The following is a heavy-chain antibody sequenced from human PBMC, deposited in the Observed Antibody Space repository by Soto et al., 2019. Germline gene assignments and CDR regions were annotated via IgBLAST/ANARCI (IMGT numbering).Heavy chain of an antibody. CDR2: INPNSGGT. CDR1: GYTFTGYY. Sequence: ASVKVSCKASGYTFTGYYMHWVRQAPGQGLEWMGWINPNSGGTNYAQKFQGRVTMTRDTSISTAYMELSRLRSDDTAVYYCARGSIVVVVAAFLFDYWGQGTLVTRLL. D-gene: IGHD2-15*01. V-gene: IGHV1-2*02. CDR3: ARGSIVVVVAAFLFDY. J-gene: IGHJ4*02.